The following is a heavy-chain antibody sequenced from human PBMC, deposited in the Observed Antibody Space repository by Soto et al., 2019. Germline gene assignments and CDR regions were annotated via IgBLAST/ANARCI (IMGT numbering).Heavy chain of an antibody. V-gene: IGHV1-46*04. CDR2: INPNGGST. J-gene: IGHJ4*02. D-gene: IGHD3-9*01. CDR3: ARGLGLGDY. Sequence: QVQLVQSGAEVKKPGASVKLSCKASGYTFTSYYIHWVRQAPGQGLEWIGIINPNGGSTNYAYTLKGRLTVIRDTSTATVYMELGALTSEDTAVYYCARGLGLGDYWGQGTLVTVSS. CDR1: GYTFTSYY.